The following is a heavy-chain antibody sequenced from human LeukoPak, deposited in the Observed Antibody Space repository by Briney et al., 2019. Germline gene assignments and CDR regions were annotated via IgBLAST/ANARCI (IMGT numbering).Heavy chain of an antibody. V-gene: IGHV7-4-1*02. CDR1: GYTFTGHA. CDR2: INTKTGNP. CDR3: AKGGWVAVTGMDS. D-gene: IGHD6-19*01. Sequence: GASVKVSCKASGYTFTGHAMNWVRQAPGQGPEWMGYINTKTGNPTYAQGFTGRFVFSLDTSVSTAYLQISSLKPEDTGVYYCAKGGWVAVTGMDSWGQGTLSPSPQ. J-gene: IGHJ4*02.